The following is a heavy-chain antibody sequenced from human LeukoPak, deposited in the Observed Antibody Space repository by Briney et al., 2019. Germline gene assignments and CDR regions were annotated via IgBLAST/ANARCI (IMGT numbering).Heavy chain of an antibody. V-gene: IGHV1-8*01. Sequence: ASVKVSCKASGYTFTSYDINWVRQATGQGLEWMGWMNPNSGNTGYAQKFQGRLTMTRDMSTSTVYMELSSLRSEDTAVYYCTRTLGAVADSRYWFDPWGQGTLVTVSS. CDR1: GYTFTSYD. D-gene: IGHD3-16*01. CDR2: MNPNSGNT. J-gene: IGHJ5*02. CDR3: TRTLGAVADSRYWFDP.